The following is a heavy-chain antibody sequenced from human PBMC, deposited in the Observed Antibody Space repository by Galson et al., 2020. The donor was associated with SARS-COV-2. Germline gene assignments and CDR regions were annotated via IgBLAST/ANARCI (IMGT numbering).Heavy chain of an antibody. CDR1: GYTFPDYY. J-gene: IGHJ6*02. D-gene: IGHD6-13*01. Sequence: ASVTVSCKASGYTFPDYYMHWVRQAPAQGLEWMGWINPTSGRTNYAQKFQGRVTMTSDTSISTVYMELSRLRSDDTAVYYWARDRSRSGSSWYSYDYGMDVWGQGTTVTVSS. V-gene: IGHV1-2*02. CDR3: ARDRSRSGSSWYSYDYGMDV. CDR2: INPTSGRT.